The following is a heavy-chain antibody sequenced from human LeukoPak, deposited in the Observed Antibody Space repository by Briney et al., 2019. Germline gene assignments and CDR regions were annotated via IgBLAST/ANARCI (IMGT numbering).Heavy chain of an antibody. CDR2: FDPEDGET. Sequence: ASVKVSCKVSGYTLTELSMHWVRQAPGKGLEWMGGFDPEDGETIYAQKFQGRVTMTEVTSTDTAYMELSSLRSEDTAVYYCATVPMYYDFWSGYKSAVYWGQGTLVTVSS. CDR1: GYTLTELS. CDR3: ATVPMYYDFWSGYKSAVY. D-gene: IGHD3-3*01. J-gene: IGHJ4*02. V-gene: IGHV1-24*01.